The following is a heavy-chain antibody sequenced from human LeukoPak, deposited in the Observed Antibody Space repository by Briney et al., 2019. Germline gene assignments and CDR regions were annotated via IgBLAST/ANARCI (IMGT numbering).Heavy chain of an antibody. D-gene: IGHD6-19*01. CDR3: ARVWTGSSGWDAFDI. CDR1: GYTFTGYY. V-gene: IGHV1-2*04. J-gene: IGHJ3*02. CDR2: INPNSGGT. Sequence: SVKVSCKASGYTFTGYYMHWVRQAPGQGLEWMGWINPNSGGTNYAQKFQGWVTMTRDTSISTAYMELSRLRSDDTAVYYCARVWTGSSGWDAFDIWGQGTMVTVSS.